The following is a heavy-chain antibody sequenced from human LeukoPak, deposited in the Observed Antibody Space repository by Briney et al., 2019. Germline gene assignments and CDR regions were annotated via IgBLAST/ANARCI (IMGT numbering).Heavy chain of an antibody. Sequence: GGSLRLSCAASGFTVSNNYMSWVRQAPGKGLEWVSIIYSGGGTYYTDSVKGRFTISRDNSRNTLYLQMNSLRAEDTAVYYCARELIVVGIVGATTSTPWGQGTLVTVSS. V-gene: IGHV3-53*01. CDR3: ARELIVVGIVGATTSTP. J-gene: IGHJ5*02. CDR2: IYSGGGT. CDR1: GFTVSNNY. D-gene: IGHD1-26*01.